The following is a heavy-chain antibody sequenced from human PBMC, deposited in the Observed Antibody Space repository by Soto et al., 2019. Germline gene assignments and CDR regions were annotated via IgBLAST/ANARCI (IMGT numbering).Heavy chain of an antibody. CDR1: GFTFISYG. V-gene: IGHV1-18*01. Sequence: QVQLVQSGAEVKKPGASVTVSCKASGFTFISYGFNWVRQAPGQGLEWMGWISAYNRNTIYAQKLRGRVTMTTDTSTSTVYMELRSLRPDDTAVYYCAGGFSDYGDYDWGQGTLVTVSS. D-gene: IGHD4-17*01. CDR3: AGGFSDYGDYD. J-gene: IGHJ4*02. CDR2: ISAYNRNT.